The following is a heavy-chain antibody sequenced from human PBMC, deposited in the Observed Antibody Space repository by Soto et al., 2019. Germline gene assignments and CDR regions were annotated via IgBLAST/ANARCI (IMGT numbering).Heavy chain of an antibody. Sequence: QVPLQESGPRLVKPSETLSLTCTVSGGSITHYYWSWIRQSPGKGLEWIGYIFYSGSPPTYNPSLKSRVNISVDTSKNHFALKLSSVTAAATDVYYCARGNDYGRDWGRGTLVTVSA. D-gene: IGHD4-17*01. CDR3: ARGNDYGRD. CDR1: GGSITHYY. J-gene: IGHJ4*02. CDR2: IFYSGSPP. V-gene: IGHV4-59*01.